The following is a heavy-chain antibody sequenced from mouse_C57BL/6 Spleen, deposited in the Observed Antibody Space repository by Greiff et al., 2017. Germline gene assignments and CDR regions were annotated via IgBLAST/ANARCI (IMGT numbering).Heavy chain of an antibody. CDR2: IEPANGNT. J-gene: IGHJ4*01. CDR1: GFNIQNTY. CDR3: ARSDYYDYDYDMDD. V-gene: IGHV14-3*01. Sequence: VQLQQSVAALVRPGASVPLSCTASGFNIQNTYLHWVTQRPEQGLEWIGRIEPANGNTKYAPKFPGKASITAATSTNTAYLQLSSRTSEDPAIYYWARSDYYDYDYDMDDWGQGTSVTVSS. D-gene: IGHD2-4*01.